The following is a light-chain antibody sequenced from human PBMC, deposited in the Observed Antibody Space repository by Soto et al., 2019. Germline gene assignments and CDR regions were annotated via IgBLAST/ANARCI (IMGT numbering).Light chain of an antibody. CDR3: AAWDDSLNGWI. CDR2: GNN. CDR1: KSNIGSVS. J-gene: IGLJ2*01. Sequence: SVLTQPPSASGTPGQWVAISCSGSKSNIGSVSVNWYQQLPGAAPKLLIYGNNQRPSGVPDRFSGSKSGTSASLVISGLQSEDEASYFCAAWDDSLNGWIFGGGTQLTVL. V-gene: IGLV1-44*01.